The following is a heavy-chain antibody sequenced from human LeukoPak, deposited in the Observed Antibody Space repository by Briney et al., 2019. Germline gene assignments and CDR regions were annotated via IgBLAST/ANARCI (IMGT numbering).Heavy chain of an antibody. V-gene: IGHV1-69*04. CDR3: ARLYSSGWYRIDY. J-gene: IGHJ4*02. Sequence: SVKVSCKASGGTFSSYAIIWVRQAPGQGLEWMGRIIPILGIANYAQKFQGRVTITADKSTSTAYMELSSLRSEDTAVYYCARLYSSGWYRIDYWGQGTLVTVSS. CDR2: IIPILGIA. D-gene: IGHD6-19*01. CDR1: GGTFSSYA.